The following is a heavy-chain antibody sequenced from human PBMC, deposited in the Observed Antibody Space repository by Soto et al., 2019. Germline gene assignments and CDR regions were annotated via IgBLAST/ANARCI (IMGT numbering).Heavy chain of an antibody. J-gene: IGHJ4*02. D-gene: IGHD3-22*01. CDR3: ARDLGYYDSSGYFDY. V-gene: IGHV3-11*01. CDR2: ISTSDSI. Sequence: PGGSLRLSCAASGFTFSDYYMSWIRQAPGKGLEWVSYISTSDSIYYADSVKGRFTISRDNAKNSLYLQMNSLRAEDTAVYYCARDLGYYDSSGYFDYWGQGTLLTAS. CDR1: GFTFSDYY.